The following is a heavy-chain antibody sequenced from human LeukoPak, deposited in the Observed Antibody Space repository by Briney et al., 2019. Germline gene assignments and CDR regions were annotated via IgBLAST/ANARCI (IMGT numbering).Heavy chain of an antibody. Sequence: SETLSLTCTVSGGSVSRSPYYWGWIRQPPGKGLEWIGNIYYSGSTYYNPSLKSRVTISVDTSKNQFSLKLSSVTAADTAVYYCARARTMVRGVPPSYYYYMDVWGKGTTVTISS. CDR2: IYYSGST. CDR3: ARARTMVRGVPPSYYYYMDV. CDR1: GGSVSRSPYY. V-gene: IGHV4-39*07. J-gene: IGHJ6*03. D-gene: IGHD3-10*01.